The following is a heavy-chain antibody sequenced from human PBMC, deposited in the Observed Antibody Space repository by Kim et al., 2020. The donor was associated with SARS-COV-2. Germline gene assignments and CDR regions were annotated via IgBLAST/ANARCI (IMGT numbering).Heavy chain of an antibody. CDR3: ARVWDPRTPRPYYYYYMDV. CDR1: GGSISSGGYY. D-gene: IGHD3-16*01. CDR2: IYYSGST. J-gene: IGHJ6*03. Sequence: TLSLTCTVSGGSISSGGYYWSWIRQHPGKGLEWIGYIYYSGSTYYNPSLKSRVTISVDTSKNQFSLKLSSVTAADTAVYYCARVWDPRTPRPYYYYYMDVWGKGTTVTVSS. V-gene: IGHV4-31*03.